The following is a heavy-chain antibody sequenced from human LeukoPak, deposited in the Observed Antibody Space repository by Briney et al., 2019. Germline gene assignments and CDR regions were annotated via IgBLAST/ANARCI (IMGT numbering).Heavy chain of an antibody. D-gene: IGHD6-13*01. J-gene: IGHJ6*03. Sequence: KPGGSLRLSCAASGFTFSDYYMSWIRQAPGKGQEWVSYITSSGSTIYYADSVKGRFTISRDNAKNSPYLQMNSLRAEDTAVYYCARVDSSSWHYYYYYYMDVWGKGTTVTVSS. CDR2: ITSSGSTI. CDR1: GFTFSDYY. V-gene: IGHV3-11*04. CDR3: ARVDSSSWHYYYYYYMDV.